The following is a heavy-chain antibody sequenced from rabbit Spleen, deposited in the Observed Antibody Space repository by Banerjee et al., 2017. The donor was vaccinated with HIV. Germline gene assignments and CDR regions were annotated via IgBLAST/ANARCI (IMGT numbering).Heavy chain of an antibody. CDR1: GFTLSSYY. D-gene: IGHD8-1*01. V-gene: IGHV1S7*01. CDR2: IDPLFGIT. CDR3: ARDGAGGSYFAL. J-gene: IGHJ4*01. Sequence: QLKEPGGGLVQPGGSLKLSCKASGFTLSSYYMNWVRQAPGKGLEWIGYIDPLFGITYYANWVNGRFSISRENAQNTVFLQMTSLTAADTATYFCARDGAGGSYFALWGPGTLVTVS.